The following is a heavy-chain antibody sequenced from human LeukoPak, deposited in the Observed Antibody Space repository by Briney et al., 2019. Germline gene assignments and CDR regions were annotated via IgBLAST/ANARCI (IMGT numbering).Heavy chain of an antibody. CDR1: GGSIGSSNYY. CDR2: IYYSGTT. CDR3: AKGYSYGTGYNWFDP. J-gene: IGHJ5*02. Sequence: SETLSLTCTVSGGSIGSSNYYWVWIRQHPGKGLEWIGYIYYSGTTYYNPSLKSRVTISVDTSKNQFSLKLSSVAAADTAVYYCAKGYSYGTGYNWFDPWGQGTLVTVSS. D-gene: IGHD5-18*01. V-gene: IGHV4-31*03.